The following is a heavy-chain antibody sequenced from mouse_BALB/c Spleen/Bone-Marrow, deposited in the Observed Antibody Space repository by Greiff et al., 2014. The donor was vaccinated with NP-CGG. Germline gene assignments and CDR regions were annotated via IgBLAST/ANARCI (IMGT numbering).Heavy chain of an antibody. CDR2: IWGGGST. Sequence: VKLVESGPGLVAPSQSLSITCTVSGFSLTGYGVNWVRQPPGKGLEWLGMIWGGGSTDYNSAHKARLSISKENSKNQVFLKMNSLQTDDTARYYCARDRGYDSYYAMDYWGQGTSVTVSS. V-gene: IGHV2-6-7*01. CDR3: ARDRGYDSYYAMDY. CDR1: GFSLTGYG. J-gene: IGHJ4*01. D-gene: IGHD2-2*01.